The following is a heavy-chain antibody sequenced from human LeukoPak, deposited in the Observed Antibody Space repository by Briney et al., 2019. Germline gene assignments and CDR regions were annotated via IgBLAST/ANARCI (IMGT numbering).Heavy chain of an antibody. CDR3: TREGPQIHLGGFLY. CDR2: IIPIFGTA. Sequence: ASVKVSCKASGGTFSSYAISWVRQAPGRGLEGMGGIIPIFGTANYAQKFQGRVTITTDEYTSTAYMELSSPRSEDTAVYYCTREGPQIHLGGFLYWGQGTLVTVSS. J-gene: IGHJ4*02. CDR1: GGTFSSYA. V-gene: IGHV1-69*05. D-gene: IGHD2-15*01.